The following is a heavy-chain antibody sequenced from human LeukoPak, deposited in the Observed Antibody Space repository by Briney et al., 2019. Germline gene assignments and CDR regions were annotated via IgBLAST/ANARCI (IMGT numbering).Heavy chain of an antibody. Sequence: SETLSLTCSVSGDSISSYYWSWIRQPPGKGLEWIGYLYYSGSTNSNPSLKSRVTMSVDTSKNQFSLKLRSVTAADTAVYYCARGGSGISNAFDIWGQGTMVTVSS. D-gene: IGHD3-10*01. CDR3: ARGGSGISNAFDI. J-gene: IGHJ3*02. V-gene: IGHV4-59*01. CDR1: GDSISSYY. CDR2: LYYSGST.